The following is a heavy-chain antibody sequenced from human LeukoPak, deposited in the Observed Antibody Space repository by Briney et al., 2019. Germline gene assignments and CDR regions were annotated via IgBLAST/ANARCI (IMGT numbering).Heavy chain of an antibody. V-gene: IGHV3-23*01. CDR1: GFTFSSYA. Sequence: GGSLRLSCAASGFTFSSYAMSWVRQAPGKGPEWVSAISGSGGSTYYADSVKGRFTISRDNSKNTLYLQMNSLRAEDTAVYYCARSRGYSGYVDAFDIWGQGTMVTVSS. J-gene: IGHJ3*02. CDR3: ARSRGYSGYVDAFDI. CDR2: ISGSGGST. D-gene: IGHD5-12*01.